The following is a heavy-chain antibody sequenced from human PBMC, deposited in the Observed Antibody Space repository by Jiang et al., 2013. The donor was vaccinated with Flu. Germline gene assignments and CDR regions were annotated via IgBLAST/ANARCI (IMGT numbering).Heavy chain of an antibody. CDR3: ARGGRAGGMDL. Sequence: LLESGGGLVKPGESLRLSCEGTGFTFKNHTLNWVRQAPGRGLDWVSSISSSSGYIHYADSVKGRFTISRDNAKNSLYLQMNSLRAEDTATYYCARGGRAGGMDLWGQGTTVTVSS. CDR2: ISSSSGYI. D-gene: IGHD6-13*01. CDR1: GFTFKNHT. J-gene: IGHJ6*02. V-gene: IGHV3-21*06.